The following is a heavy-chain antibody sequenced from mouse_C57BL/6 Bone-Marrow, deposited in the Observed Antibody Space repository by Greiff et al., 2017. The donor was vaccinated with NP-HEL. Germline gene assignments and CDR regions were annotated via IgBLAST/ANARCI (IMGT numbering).Heavy chain of an antibody. D-gene: IGHD2-2*01. J-gene: IGHJ2*01. CDR1: GYTFTSYW. CDR2: IDPNSGGT. CDR3: ARSDLLWLRLFDY. Sequence: VKLQQPGAELVKPGASVKLSCKASGYTFTSYWMHWVKQRPGRGLEWIGRIDPNSGGTKYNEKFKSKATLTVDKPSSTAYMQLSSLTSEDSAVYYCARSDLLWLRLFDYWGQGTTLTVSS. V-gene: IGHV1-72*01.